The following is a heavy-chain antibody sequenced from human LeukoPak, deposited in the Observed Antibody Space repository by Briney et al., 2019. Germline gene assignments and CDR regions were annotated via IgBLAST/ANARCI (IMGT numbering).Heavy chain of an antibody. D-gene: IGHD6-19*01. CDR3: ARGTRGTSGWYWSDY. CDR2: ISAYNGNT. J-gene: IGHJ4*02. CDR1: GYTFTSYG. Sequence: ASVTVSCKASGYTFTSYGINWVRQAPGQGLEWMGWISAYNGNTNYAQNLQGRVTMTTDTSTSTAYMELRSLRSDDTAVYYCARGTRGTSGWYWSDYWGQGTLVTVSS. V-gene: IGHV1-18*01.